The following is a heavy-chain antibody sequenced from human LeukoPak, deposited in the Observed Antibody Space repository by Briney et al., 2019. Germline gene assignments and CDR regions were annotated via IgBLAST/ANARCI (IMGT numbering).Heavy chain of an antibody. D-gene: IGHD6-19*01. CDR1: GGSFSGYY. Sequence: KPSETLSLTCAVYGGSFSGYYWSWIRQPPGKGLEWIGEINHSGSTNYNPSLKSRVTISVDTSKNQFSLKLSSVTAADTAVYYCARQVVAVAGTGYFDYWGQGTLVTVSS. V-gene: IGHV4-34*01. J-gene: IGHJ4*02. CDR2: INHSGST. CDR3: ARQVVAVAGTGYFDY.